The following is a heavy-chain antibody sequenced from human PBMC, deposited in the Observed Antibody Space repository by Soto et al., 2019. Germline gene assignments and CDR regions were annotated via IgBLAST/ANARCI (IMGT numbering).Heavy chain of an antibody. CDR2: IWYDGTSK. CDR3: ATDQGVVIIKAH. J-gene: IGHJ4*02. D-gene: IGHD2-8*01. CDR1: GFTFRNHA. V-gene: IGHV3-33*08. Sequence: GGSLRLSCAASGFTFRNHAMHWVRQAPGKGLEWVGLIWYDGTSKYYADSVKGRFPISRDNSKNTLYLEMNSLRVEDTAIYYCATDQGVVIIKAHWGQGTLVTVSS.